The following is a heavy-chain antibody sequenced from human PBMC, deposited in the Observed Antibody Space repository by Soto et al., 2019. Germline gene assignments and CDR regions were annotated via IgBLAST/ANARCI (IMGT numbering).Heavy chain of an antibody. CDR1: GGSIGSYH. J-gene: IGHJ4*02. Sequence: SETLSLTCTVSGGSIGSYHWSWVRQPPGKGLEWIASVYYTGTTNYNPSLGSRVIISIDAPENQISLKLTSVTAADTAFYYCARDTVLTGMFDFWGQGTLVTVSS. V-gene: IGHV4-59*01. CDR2: VYYTGTT. D-gene: IGHD4-17*01. CDR3: ARDTVLTGMFDF.